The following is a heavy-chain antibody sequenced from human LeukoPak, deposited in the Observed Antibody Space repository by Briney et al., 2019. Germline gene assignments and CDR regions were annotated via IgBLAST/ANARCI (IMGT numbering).Heavy chain of an antibody. CDR3: ARDTLGHCSGGSCLDAFDI. CDR1: GGSISSSYW. V-gene: IGHV4-4*02. CDR2: IYHSGST. J-gene: IGHJ3*02. D-gene: IGHD2-15*01. Sequence: TSETLSLTCGVSGGSISSSYWWSWVRQPPGKGLEWIGEIYHSGSTNYNPSLKSRVTISMDKSKNQFSLNLSSVTAADTAVYYCARDTLGHCSGGSCLDAFDIWDQGTMVTVSS.